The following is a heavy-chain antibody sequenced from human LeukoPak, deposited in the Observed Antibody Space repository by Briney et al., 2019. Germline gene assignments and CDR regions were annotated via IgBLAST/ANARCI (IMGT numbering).Heavy chain of an antibody. Sequence: PGGSLRLSCAASGFTFSSCSMNWVRQAPGKGLEWVSSISSSSSYIYYADSVKGRFTISRDNAKNSLYLQMNSLRAEDTAVYYCATEEGIAARPVYFDYWGQGTLVTVSS. CDR1: GFTFSSCS. D-gene: IGHD6-6*01. J-gene: IGHJ4*02. V-gene: IGHV3-21*01. CDR3: ATEEGIAARPVYFDY. CDR2: ISSSSSYI.